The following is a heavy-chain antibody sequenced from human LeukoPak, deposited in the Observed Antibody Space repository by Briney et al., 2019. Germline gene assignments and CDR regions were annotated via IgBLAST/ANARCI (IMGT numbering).Heavy chain of an antibody. V-gene: IGHV5-10-1*01. CDR3: ARHLGSHEPDY. D-gene: IGHD1-14*01. CDR2: IDPSDSCT. CDR1: GYSFTSYW. Sequence: GESLKISCKGSGYSFTSYWISWVRQMPGKGLEWMGRIDPSDSCTNYSSSFQGHVTISADKSISTAYLQWSSLKASDTAMYYCARHLGSHEPDYWGQGTLVTVSS. J-gene: IGHJ4*02.